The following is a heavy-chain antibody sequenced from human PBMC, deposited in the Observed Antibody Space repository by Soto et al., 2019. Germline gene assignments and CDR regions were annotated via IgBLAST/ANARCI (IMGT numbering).Heavy chain of an antibody. CDR3: AGIWFGEDFQH. D-gene: IGHD3-10*01. J-gene: IGHJ1*01. CDR1: GGSISSYY. CDR2: IYYSGST. V-gene: IGHV4-59*08. Sequence: SETLSLTCTVSGGSISSYYWSWIRQPPGKGLEWIGYIYYSGSTNYNPSLKSRVTISVDTSKNQFSLKLSSVTAADTAVYYCAGIWFGEDFQHWGQGTLVTVSS.